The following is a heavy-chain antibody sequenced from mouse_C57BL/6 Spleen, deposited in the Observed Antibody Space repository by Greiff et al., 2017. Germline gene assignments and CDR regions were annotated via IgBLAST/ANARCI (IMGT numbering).Heavy chain of an antibody. Sequence: EVQVVESGGGLVKPGGSLKLSCAASGFTFSDYGMYWVRQAPEKGLEWVAYISSGSSTMYYADTVKGRFTISRDNAKNTLFLQMTSLRSEDTAMYYCARSPFDYWGQGTTLTVSS. J-gene: IGHJ2*01. V-gene: IGHV5-17*01. CDR3: ARSPFDY. CDR2: ISSGSSTM. CDR1: GFTFSDYG.